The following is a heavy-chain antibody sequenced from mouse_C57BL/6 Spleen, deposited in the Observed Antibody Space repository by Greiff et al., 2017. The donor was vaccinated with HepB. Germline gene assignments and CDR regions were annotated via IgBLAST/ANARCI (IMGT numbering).Heavy chain of an antibody. CDR3: ASSYYGSSLDY. V-gene: IGHV14-3*01. Sequence: EVNVVESVAELVRPGASVKLSCTASGFNIKNTYMHWVKQRPEQGLEWIGRIDPANGNTKYAPKFQGKATITADTSSNTAYLQLSSLTSEDTAIYYCASSYYGSSLDYWGQGTTLTVSS. J-gene: IGHJ2*01. CDR1: GFNIKNTY. D-gene: IGHD1-1*01. CDR2: IDPANGNT.